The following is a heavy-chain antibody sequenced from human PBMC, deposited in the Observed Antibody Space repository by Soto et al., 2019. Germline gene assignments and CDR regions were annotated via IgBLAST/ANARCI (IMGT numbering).Heavy chain of an antibody. J-gene: IGHJ6*02. D-gene: IGHD3-10*01. Sequence: ASVKVSCKASGYTFTSYAMHWVRQAPGQRLEWMGWINAGNGNTKYSQKFQGRVTITRDTSASTAYMELSSLRSEDTAVYYCARDFMVRGVRDGYYYYYYGMDVWGQGTRVTVSS. CDR1: GYTFTSYA. V-gene: IGHV1-3*01. CDR2: INAGNGNT. CDR3: ARDFMVRGVRDGYYYYYYGMDV.